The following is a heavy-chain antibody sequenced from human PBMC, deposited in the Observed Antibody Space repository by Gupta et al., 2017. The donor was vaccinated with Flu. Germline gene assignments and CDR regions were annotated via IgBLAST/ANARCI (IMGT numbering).Heavy chain of an antibody. CDR1: GFTLSSYG. CDR3: ARGEYYYDSSGYYSY. D-gene: IGHD3-22*01. Sequence: QVQLVESGGGVVQPGRSLRLSCAASGFTLSSYGRHWVRQAPGKGLGWVAVIGYDGSNKYYADSVKGRFTISRDNSKNTLYLQMNSLRAEDTAVYYCARGEYYYDSSGYYSYWGQGTLVTVSS. V-gene: IGHV3-33*01. CDR2: IGYDGSNK. J-gene: IGHJ4*02.